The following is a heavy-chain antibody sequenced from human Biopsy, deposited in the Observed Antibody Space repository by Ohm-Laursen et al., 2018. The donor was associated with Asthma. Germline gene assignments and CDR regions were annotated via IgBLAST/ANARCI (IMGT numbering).Heavy chain of an antibody. Sequence: SSVKVSCKASGDSFSNYAISWVRQAPGQGLEWMGGLIPVLGTPDHAQMFEGRVTTTADESTSTAYMGLSSLSSEDTAVYYCARGYSDSDRIVYYYSGLEVWGQGTTVTVSS. V-gene: IGHV1-69*01. CDR3: ARGYSDSDRIVYYYSGLEV. J-gene: IGHJ6*02. D-gene: IGHD5-12*01. CDR2: LIPVLGTP. CDR1: GDSFSNYA.